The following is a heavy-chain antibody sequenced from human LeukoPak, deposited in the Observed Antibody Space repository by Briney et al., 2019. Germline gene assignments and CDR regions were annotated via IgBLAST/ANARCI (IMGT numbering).Heavy chain of an antibody. V-gene: IGHV3-15*01. J-gene: IGHJ1*01. CDR1: GFTFNNAW. Sequence: GGSLRLSCAASGFTFNNAWMSWVRQAPGKGLEWVGRIKSKTYGGTTDYAAPVEGRFIISRDDSKNTLYPQMNSLKTEDTAMYYCTTVVYQLPLEYFQDWGQGTLVTVSS. CDR3: TTVVYQLPLEYFQD. CDR2: IKSKTYGGTT. D-gene: IGHD2-2*01.